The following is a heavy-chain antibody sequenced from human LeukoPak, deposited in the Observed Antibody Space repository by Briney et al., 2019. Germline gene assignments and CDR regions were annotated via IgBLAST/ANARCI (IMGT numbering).Heavy chain of an antibody. D-gene: IGHD3-3*01. CDR2: IYYSGST. CDR1: GGSISSGDYY. CDR3: ARNTKNYDFWSGPSFDY. V-gene: IGHV4-30-4*08. J-gene: IGHJ4*02. Sequence: SQTLCLTCTVSGGSISSGDYYWSWIRQPPGKGLEWIGYIYYSGSTYYNPSLKSRVTISVDTSKNQFSLKLSSVTAADTAVYYCARNTKNYDFWSGPSFDYWGQGTLVTVSS.